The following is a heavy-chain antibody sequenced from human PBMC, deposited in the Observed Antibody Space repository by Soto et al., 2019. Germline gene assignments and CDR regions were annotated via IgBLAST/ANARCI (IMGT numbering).Heavy chain of an antibody. Sequence: GGSMRLSCAASGFTVSSNYMSWVRQAPGKGLEWVSVIYSGGSTYYADSVKGRFTISRDNSKNTLYLQMNSLRAEDTAVYYCARDRGSGYDAYDYWGQGTLVTVSS. V-gene: IGHV3-66*01. J-gene: IGHJ4*02. D-gene: IGHD5-12*01. CDR2: IYSGGST. CDR1: GFTVSSNY. CDR3: ARDRGSGYDAYDY.